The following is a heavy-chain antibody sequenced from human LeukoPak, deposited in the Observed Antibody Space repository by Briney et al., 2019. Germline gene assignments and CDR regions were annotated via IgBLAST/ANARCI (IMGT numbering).Heavy chain of an antibody. CDR3: AKDKRYYDSSGYYLDY. D-gene: IGHD3-22*01. Sequence: GGSLRLSCAVSGFTFSDSYMTWLRQAPGKGLESLSYISPSGADISYADSVKGRFTISRDNSKNTLYLQMNSLRAEDTAVYYCAKDKRYYDSSGYYLDYWGQGTLVTVSS. V-gene: IGHV3-11*04. J-gene: IGHJ4*02. CDR1: GFTFSDSY. CDR2: ISPSGADI.